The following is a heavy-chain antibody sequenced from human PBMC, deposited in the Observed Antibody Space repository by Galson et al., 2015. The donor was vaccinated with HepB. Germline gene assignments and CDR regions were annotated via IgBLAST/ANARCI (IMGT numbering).Heavy chain of an antibody. CDR1: GYTFTGYY. J-gene: IGHJ6*04. D-gene: IGHD4-17*01. Sequence: SVKVSCKASGYTFTGYYMHWVRQAPGQGLEWMGRINPNSGGTNYAQKFQGRVTMTRDTSISTAYMELSRLRSDDTAVYYCARAHGDYYELPDKMDVWGKGTTVTVSS. CDR2: INPNSGGT. CDR3: ARAHGDYYELPDKMDV. V-gene: IGHV1-2*06.